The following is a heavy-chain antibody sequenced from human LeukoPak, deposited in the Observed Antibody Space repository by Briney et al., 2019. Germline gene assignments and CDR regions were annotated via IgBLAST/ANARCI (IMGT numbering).Heavy chain of an antibody. V-gene: IGHV4-61*02. CDR1: RAPISDGRYY. D-gene: IGHD6-19*01. CDR2: IYTSGST. CDR3: ARGKVSGWYPYYFDY. J-gene: IGHJ4*02. Sequence: SQTLPLNYTVSRAPISDGRYYLHSIRQPPRKCLEWLRRIYTSGSTNYNPSLKSRVTISVDTSKNQFSLKLSSVTAADTAVYYCARGKVSGWYPYYFDYWGQGTLVTVSS.